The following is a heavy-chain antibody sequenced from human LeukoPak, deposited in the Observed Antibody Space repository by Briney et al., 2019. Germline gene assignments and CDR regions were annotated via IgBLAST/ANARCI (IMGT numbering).Heavy chain of an antibody. Sequence: SVKVSCKASGGTFSSYAISWVRQAPGQGLEWMGGIIPIFGTANYAQKFQGRVTITTDESTSTAYMELSSLRSEDTAAYYGAREGRGGVLRGAFDIWGQGTMVTVSS. V-gene: IGHV1-69*05. CDR3: AREGRGGVLRGAFDI. CDR1: GGTFSSYA. D-gene: IGHD3-3*01. CDR2: IIPIFGTA. J-gene: IGHJ3*02.